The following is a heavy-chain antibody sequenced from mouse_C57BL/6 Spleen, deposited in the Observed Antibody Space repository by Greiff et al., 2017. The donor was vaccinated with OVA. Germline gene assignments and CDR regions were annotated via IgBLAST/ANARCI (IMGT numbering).Heavy chain of an antibody. J-gene: IGHJ3*01. Sequence: VKVVESGAELVRPGASVTLSCKASGYTFTDYEMHWVKQTPVHGLEWIGAIDPETGGTAYNQKFKGKAILTADKSSSTAYMELRSLTSEDSAVYYCTRSGTFAYWGQGTLVTVSA. CDR2: IDPETGGT. V-gene: IGHV1-15*01. D-gene: IGHD4-1*01. CDR3: TRSGTFAY. CDR1: GYTFTDYE.